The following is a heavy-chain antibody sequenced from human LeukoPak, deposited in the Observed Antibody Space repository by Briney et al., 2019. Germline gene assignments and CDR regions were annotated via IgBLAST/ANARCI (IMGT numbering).Heavy chain of an antibody. Sequence: GGSLRLSCAASGFTFSIYWMSWVRQAPGKGLEWVANINQDGGEEYYVDSLKGRFTISRDNAKNSLCLQMNSLRADDTAVYYCARYCSIGSCFDYWGQGALVTVSS. V-gene: IGHV3-7*04. CDR3: ARYCSIGSCFDY. J-gene: IGHJ4*02. D-gene: IGHD2-15*01. CDR2: INQDGGEE. CDR1: GFTFSIYW.